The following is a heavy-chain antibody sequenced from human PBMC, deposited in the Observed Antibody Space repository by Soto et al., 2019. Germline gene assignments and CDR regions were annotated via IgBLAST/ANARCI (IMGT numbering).Heavy chain of an antibody. V-gene: IGHV1-2*02. D-gene: IGHD1-1*01. J-gene: IGHJ5*02. Sequence: GASVKVSCKASGYTFTGYYMHWVRQAPGQGLEWMGWINPNSGGTNYAQKFQGRVTMTRDTSISTAYMELSRLRSDDTAVYYCARGLISSVSVQRTPPEYNPNWFDPWGQGTLVTVSS. CDR2: INPNSGGT. CDR3: ARGLISSVSVQRTPPEYNPNWFDP. CDR1: GYTFTGYY.